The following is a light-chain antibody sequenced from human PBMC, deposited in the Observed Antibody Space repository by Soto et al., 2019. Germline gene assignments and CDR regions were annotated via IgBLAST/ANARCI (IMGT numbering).Light chain of an antibody. CDR1: QTISSW. J-gene: IGKJ1*01. Sequence: DIQMTQSPSTLSASVGDRVTITCRASQTISSWVAWYQQKPGTAPKLLIYRASSLESGVPSRFSGRGSGTVFTLTISSLQPDDFATYYCQQHYNYPTFGQGTEVEAK. V-gene: IGKV1-5*03. CDR2: RAS. CDR3: QQHYNYPT.